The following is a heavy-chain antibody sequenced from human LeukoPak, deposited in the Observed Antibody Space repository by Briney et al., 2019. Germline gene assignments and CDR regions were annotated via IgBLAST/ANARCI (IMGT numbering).Heavy chain of an antibody. Sequence: SETLSLTCAVSGDSISGVNWWNWVRQPPGKGLEWIGEIFHSGTTHYNPSLKSRVTISVDKSEYQFSLKLLSVTAADTAIYYCARQMAGEDWGQGTLVTVSS. CDR2: IFHSGTT. V-gene: IGHV4-4*02. J-gene: IGHJ4*02. D-gene: IGHD6-19*01. CDR3: ARQMAGED. CDR1: GDSISGVNW.